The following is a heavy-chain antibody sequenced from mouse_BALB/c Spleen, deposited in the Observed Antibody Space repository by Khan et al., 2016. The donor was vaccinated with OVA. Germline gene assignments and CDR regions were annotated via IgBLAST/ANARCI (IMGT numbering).Heavy chain of an antibody. CDR3: ARQPYYHYNIMDY. D-gene: IGHD2-10*01. CDR2: IWSDGST. CDR1: GFSLTNYG. Sequence: QVQLKQSGPGLVAPSQSLSITCTISGFSLTNYGVHWVRQPPGKGLEWLVVIWSDGSTTYYSALKSRLTISKDNSKRQVFLKMNSIQTDDTGMYFCARQPYYHYNIMDYWGQGTSVTVSS. V-gene: IGHV2-6-1*01. J-gene: IGHJ4*01.